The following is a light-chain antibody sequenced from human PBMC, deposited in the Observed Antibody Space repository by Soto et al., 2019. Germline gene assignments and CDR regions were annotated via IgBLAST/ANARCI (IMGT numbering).Light chain of an antibody. CDR1: SSDVGTYNY. V-gene: IGLV2-14*03. CDR2: DVS. Sequence: QSVLTQPASVSGSPGQSITISCTGTSSDVGTYNYVSWYQQHPGKAPKLMIFDVSSRPSGVSNRFSGSKSSNTASLTISGLQAEDEADYYCSSYTTSSTVVFGGGTKLTVL. CDR3: SSYTTSSTVV. J-gene: IGLJ2*01.